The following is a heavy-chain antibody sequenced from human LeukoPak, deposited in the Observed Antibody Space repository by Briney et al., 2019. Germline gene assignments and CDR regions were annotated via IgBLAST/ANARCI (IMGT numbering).Heavy chain of an antibody. CDR1: GGTFSSYG. CDR3: ARVESYGDYPNY. V-gene: IGHV1-69*06. CDR2: IIPIFGTA. J-gene: IGHJ4*02. D-gene: IGHD4-17*01. Sequence: SVKVSCKASGGTFSSYGISWVRQAPGQGLEWMGRIIPIFGTANYAQNFQGRVMFTADKFTSTAYMELSSLRSEDTAVYYCARVESYGDYPNYWGQGTLVTVSS.